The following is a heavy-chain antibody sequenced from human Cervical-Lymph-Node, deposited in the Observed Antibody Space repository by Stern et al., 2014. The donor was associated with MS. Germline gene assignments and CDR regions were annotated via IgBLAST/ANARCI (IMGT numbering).Heavy chain of an antibody. J-gene: IGHJ3*02. D-gene: IGHD1-26*01. Sequence: VQLEESGPGLVKPSETLSLTCTVSGGSITNYYWSWIRQPPGKGLEWIGYIYYSGSTNYNPSLKSRVTISVDTSKNQFSLKLSSVTAADTAVYYCARAPVGDAFDIWGQGTMVTVSS. CDR2: IYYSGST. CDR1: GGSITNYY. CDR3: ARAPVGDAFDI. V-gene: IGHV4-59*01.